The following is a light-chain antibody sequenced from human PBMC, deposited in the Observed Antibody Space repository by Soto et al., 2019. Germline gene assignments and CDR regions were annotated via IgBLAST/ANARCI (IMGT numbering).Light chain of an antibody. J-gene: IGKJ2*01. CDR1: QSIGSW. Sequence: DIQMTQSPSTLSASVGDRVTITCRASQSIGSWLAWYQQKPGKAPKLLIYDASSLESGVPSRFSGSGSGTEFTLTISSLQPDDFAAYYCQQFNSYPYTFGQGTKLEIK. CDR2: DAS. CDR3: QQFNSYPYT. V-gene: IGKV1-5*01.